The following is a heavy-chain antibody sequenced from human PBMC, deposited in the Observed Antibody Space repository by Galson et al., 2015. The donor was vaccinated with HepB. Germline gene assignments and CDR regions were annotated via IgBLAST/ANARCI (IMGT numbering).Heavy chain of an antibody. V-gene: IGHV3-30*04. CDR3: ATVGYSGGSWDSDYYGMDV. Sequence: SLRLSCAASGFIFSSHAVHWVRQAPGKGLEWVALISYEGTNKYYADSVKGRFTISRDNSRNTLHLQMNSLRDEDTAVYYCATVGYSGGSWDSDYYGMDVWGQGTTVTVSS. J-gene: IGHJ6*02. CDR2: ISYEGTNK. D-gene: IGHD2-15*01. CDR1: GFIFSSHA.